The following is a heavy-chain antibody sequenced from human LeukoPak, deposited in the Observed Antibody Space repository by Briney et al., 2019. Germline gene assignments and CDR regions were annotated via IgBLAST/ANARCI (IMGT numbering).Heavy chain of an antibody. CDR1: GGSISNYY. D-gene: IGHD1-26*01. J-gene: IGHJ4*02. CDR3: ARGGSGSYASFDC. CDR2: IYTSGST. V-gene: IGHV4-4*07. Sequence: PSETLSLTCTVSGGSISNYYWSWIRQPAGKGLEWIGRIYTSGSTNYNPSLKSRVTISVGKSKNQFSLKLSSVTAADTAVYHCARGGSGSYASFDCWGQGTLVTVSS.